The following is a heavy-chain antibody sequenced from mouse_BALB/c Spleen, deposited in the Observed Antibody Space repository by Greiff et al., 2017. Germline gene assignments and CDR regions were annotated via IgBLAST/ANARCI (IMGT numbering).Heavy chain of an antibody. J-gene: IGHJ4*01. CDR3: AGRLLRPPYAMDY. CDR1: GFTFSSYG. CDR2: ISSGGSYT. Sequence: EVKVVESGGDLVKPGGSLKLSCAASGFTFSSYGMSWVRQTPDKRLEWVATISSGGSYTYYPDSVKGRFTISRDNAKNTLYLQMSSLKSEDTAMYYCAGRLLRPPYAMDYWGQGTSVTVSS. D-gene: IGHD1-2*01. V-gene: IGHV5-6*02.